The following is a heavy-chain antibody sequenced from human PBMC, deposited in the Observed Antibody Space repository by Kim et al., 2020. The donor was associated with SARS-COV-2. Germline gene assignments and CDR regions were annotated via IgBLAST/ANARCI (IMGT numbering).Heavy chain of an antibody. V-gene: IGHV4-31*03. Sequence: SETLSLTCTVSGGSISSGGYYWSWIRQHPGKGLEWIGYIYYSGSTYYNPSLKSRVTISVDTSKNQFSLKLSSVTAADTAVYYCARQSRLERYDFWSGYWPGDWFDPWGQGTLVTVSS. CDR1: GGSISSGGYY. CDR3: ARQSRLERYDFWSGYWPGDWFDP. J-gene: IGHJ5*02. D-gene: IGHD3-3*01. CDR2: IYYSGST.